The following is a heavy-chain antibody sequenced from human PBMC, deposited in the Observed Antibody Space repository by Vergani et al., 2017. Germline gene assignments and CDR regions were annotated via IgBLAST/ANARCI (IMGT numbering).Heavy chain of an antibody. Sequence: VESGGGLLQPGGSLRLSCTASGFTFSSNDFHWVRQTAGKGLEWVSSIGVDGDRYYSDSVKGRFTISRDNTKNSLSLQMSGLRVEDTAVYYCVRLPRGPWNFDLWGRGTLITVSS. CDR3: VRLPRGPWNFDL. CDR1: GFTFSSND. CDR2: IGVDGDR. V-gene: IGHV3-13*01. J-gene: IGHJ2*01.